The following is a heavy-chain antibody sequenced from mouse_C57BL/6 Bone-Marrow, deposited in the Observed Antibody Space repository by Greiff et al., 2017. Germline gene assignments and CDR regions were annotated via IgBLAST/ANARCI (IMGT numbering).Heavy chain of an antibody. CDR1: GYTFTSYW. J-gene: IGHJ3*01. CDR3: ASLAY. CDR2: IDPSDSST. Sequence: VQLQQPGAELVKPGASVKLSCKASGYTFTSYWMQWVKQRPGQGLEWIGEIDPSDSSTNYNQKFKGKATLTVDTSSSTAYMQLSSLTSEDSAGYYCASLAYWGQGTLVTVSA. V-gene: IGHV1-50*01.